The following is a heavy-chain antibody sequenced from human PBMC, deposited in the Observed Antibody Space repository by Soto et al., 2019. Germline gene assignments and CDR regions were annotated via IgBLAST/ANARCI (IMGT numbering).Heavy chain of an antibody. J-gene: IGHJ4*02. CDR3: ASVYCGDTRVD. V-gene: IGHV3-21*01. D-gene: IGHD4-17*01. CDR1: GFTFSSYS. CDR2: ISSSGSYI. Sequence: EVQLVESGGGLVKPGGSLRLSCAASGFTFSSYSMNWVRQAPGKGLEWVSIISSSGSYIYYADSVKGRFTISRDNAKNSLYLQMDSLRAEDMAVYYCASVYCGDTRVDWGQGTLVTVSS.